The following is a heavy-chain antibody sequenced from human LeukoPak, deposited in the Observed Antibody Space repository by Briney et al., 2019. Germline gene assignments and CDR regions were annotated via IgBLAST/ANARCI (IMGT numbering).Heavy chain of an antibody. CDR2: INQDGSVK. V-gene: IGHV3-7*01. CDR3: SRSLEY. J-gene: IGHJ4*02. CDR1: GFTFSHYW. Sequence: PGGSLRLSCTASGFTFSHYWMDWVRQAPGKGLEWVANINQDGSVKYYVDSVKDRFTISRDNTKNSLSLRMDSLRDDDTAVYYCSRSLEYSGQGTLVTVSS.